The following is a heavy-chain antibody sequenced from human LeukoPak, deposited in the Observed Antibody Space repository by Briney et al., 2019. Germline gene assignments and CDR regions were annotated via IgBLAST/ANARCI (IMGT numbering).Heavy chain of an antibody. J-gene: IGHJ1*01. CDR3: ARGISGAQYFPQ. V-gene: IGHV4-31*03. CDR1: GDSITSGGYF. CDR2: VFHSGST. Sequence: QTLSLTCTVSGDSITSGGYFWAWIRQLPGVGLEWIGYVFHSGSTYYNPSLKSRLLISVDTSKNQFSLKLSSVTAADTAVYYCARGISGAQYFPQWGQGTLVTVSS. D-gene: IGHD3-3*01.